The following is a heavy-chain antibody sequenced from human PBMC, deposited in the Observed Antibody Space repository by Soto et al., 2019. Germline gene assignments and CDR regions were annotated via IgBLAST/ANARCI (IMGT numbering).Heavy chain of an antibody. J-gene: IGHJ4*02. D-gene: IGHD4-17*01. Sequence: QVQLQQWGAGLLKPSETLSLTCAVYGGSFSGYYWSWIRQPPGKGLEWIGEINHSGSTNYNPSLKSRVTISVDTSKTQFSLKLSSVTAADTAVYYCARAKINPRYGDHPSLPDYWGQGTLVTVSS. CDR1: GGSFSGYY. CDR3: ARAKINPRYGDHPSLPDY. V-gene: IGHV4-34*01. CDR2: INHSGST.